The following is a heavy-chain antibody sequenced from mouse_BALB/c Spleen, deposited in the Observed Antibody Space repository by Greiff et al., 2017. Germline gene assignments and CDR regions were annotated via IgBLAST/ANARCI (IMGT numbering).Heavy chain of an antibody. V-gene: IGHV1-15*01. J-gene: IGHJ2*01. CDR2: IDPETGGT. CDR1: GYTFTDYE. CDR3: TKKAYYYFDY. Sequence: QVQLQQSGAELVRPGASVTLSCKASGYTFTDYEMHWVKQTPVHGLEWIGAIDPETGGTAYNQTFKGKATLTADKSSSTAYMEIRSLTSEDSAVYYCTKKAYYYFDYWGQGTTLTVSS. D-gene: IGHD2-10*01.